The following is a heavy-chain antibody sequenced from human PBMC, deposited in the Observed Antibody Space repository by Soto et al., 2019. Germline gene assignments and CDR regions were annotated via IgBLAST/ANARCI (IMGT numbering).Heavy chain of an antibody. CDR3: ANGGPYFDY. J-gene: IGHJ4*02. V-gene: IGHV1-69*02. D-gene: IGHD2-15*01. CDR1: GGTFSSYT. Sequence: QVQLVQSGAEVKKPGSSVKVSCKASGGTFSSYTISWVRQAPGQGLEWMGRIIPILGIANYAQKFQGRVTITGDKSTSTAYMELSSLRSEDTDVYYCANGGPYFDYWGQGTLVTVSS. CDR2: IIPILGIA.